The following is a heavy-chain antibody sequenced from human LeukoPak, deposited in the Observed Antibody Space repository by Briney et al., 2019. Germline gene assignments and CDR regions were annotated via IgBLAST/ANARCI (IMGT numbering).Heavy chain of an antibody. CDR2: IYHSGST. D-gene: IGHD2-15*01. CDR3: ATAHCSGGSCYPLYYYYMDV. J-gene: IGHJ6*03. Sequence: PSETLSLTCTVSGYSISSGYYWGWIRQPPGKGLEWIGSIYHSGSTYYNPSLKSRVTISVDTSKNQFSLKLGPVTAADTAVYYCATAHCSGGSCYPLYYYYMDVWGKGTTVTVSS. V-gene: IGHV4-38-2*02. CDR1: GYSISSGYY.